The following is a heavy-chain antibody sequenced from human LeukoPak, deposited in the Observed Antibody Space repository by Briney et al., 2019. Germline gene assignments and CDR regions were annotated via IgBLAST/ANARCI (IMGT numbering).Heavy chain of an antibody. CDR1: GGSFSGYY. V-gene: IGHV4-34*01. J-gene: IGHJ4*02. CDR2: INHSGST. CDR3: ASRGIAAAGTIKTMTYYFDY. Sequence: PSETLSLTCAVYGGSFSGYYWSWIRQPPGKGLEWIGEINHSGSTNYNPSLKSRVTISVDTSKNQFSLKLSSVTAADTAVYCCASRGIAAAGTIKTMTYYFDYWGQGTLVTVSS. D-gene: IGHD6-13*01.